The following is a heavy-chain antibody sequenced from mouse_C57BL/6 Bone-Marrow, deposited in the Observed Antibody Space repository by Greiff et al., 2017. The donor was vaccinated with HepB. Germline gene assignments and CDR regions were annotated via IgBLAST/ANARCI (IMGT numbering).Heavy chain of an antibody. V-gene: IGHV5-6*01. Sequence: EVQVVESGGDLVKPGGSLKLSCAASGFTFSSYGMSWVRQTPDKRLEWVATISSGGSYTYYPDSVKGRFTISRDNAKNTLYLQMSSLKSEDTAMYYCARHPAQVDYWGQGTTLTVSS. CDR3: ARHPAQVDY. CDR2: ISSGGSYT. J-gene: IGHJ2*01. CDR1: GFTFSSYG. D-gene: IGHD3-2*02.